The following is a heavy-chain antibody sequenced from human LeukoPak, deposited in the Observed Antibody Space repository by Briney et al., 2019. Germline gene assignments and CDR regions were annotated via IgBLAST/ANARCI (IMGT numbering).Heavy chain of an antibody. V-gene: IGHV4-39*01. CDR3: ARHGWLDAFDI. CDR1: GGPMSSSRYY. J-gene: IGHJ3*02. D-gene: IGHD6-19*01. CDR2: IYYSGST. Sequence: SETLSLTCTVSGGPMSSSRYYCGWIRQAPGMRLEWIGSIYYSGSTYHSPSLKSRVTISVDTSKKQFSLRLSSVTAADTAVYYCARHGWLDAFDIWGQGTMVTVSS.